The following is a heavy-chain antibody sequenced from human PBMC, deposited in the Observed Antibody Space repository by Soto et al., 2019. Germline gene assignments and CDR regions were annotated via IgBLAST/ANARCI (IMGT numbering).Heavy chain of an antibody. CDR2: IYYSGST. V-gene: IGHV4-59*02. D-gene: IGHD3-9*01. Sequence: QVQLQESGPGLVKPSETLSLTCTVSGDSVSSYYCSWIRQPPGKGLEWIGYIYYSGSTNYNPSLKSRVTISVDTSKNHFSLKLSSVTAADTAVYYCARSHDILTGFSSPHFDYWGQGTLVTVSS. CDR3: ARSHDILTGFSSPHFDY. J-gene: IGHJ4*02. CDR1: GDSVSSYY.